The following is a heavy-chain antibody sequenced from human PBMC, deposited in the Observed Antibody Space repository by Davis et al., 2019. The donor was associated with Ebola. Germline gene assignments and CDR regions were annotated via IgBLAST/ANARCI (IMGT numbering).Heavy chain of an antibody. D-gene: IGHD3-10*01. Sequence: PSETLSLTCAVYGGSFSGYYWSWIRQPPGKGLEWIGEINHSGSTNYNPSLKSRVTISVDTSKNQFSLKLSSVTAADTAVYYCARGSGIWFKHYGMDVWGQGTTVTVSS. CDR3: ARGSGIWFKHYGMDV. J-gene: IGHJ6*02. V-gene: IGHV4-34*01. CDR2: INHSGST. CDR1: GGSFSGYY.